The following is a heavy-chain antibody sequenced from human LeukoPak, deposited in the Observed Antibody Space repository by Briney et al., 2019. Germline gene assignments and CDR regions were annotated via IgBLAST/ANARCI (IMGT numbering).Heavy chain of an antibody. J-gene: IGHJ4*02. CDR2: IYYSGGT. V-gene: IGHV4-39*07. CDR1: GGSIFSSTYY. CDR3: ARRNSGSYDY. Sequence: PSETLSLTCSVSGGSIFSSTYYWGWIRQPPGKGLEWIGDIYYSGGTYYNPSLKSRVTISVDTSKNQFSLKMSSVTAADTAVYYCARRNSGSYDYWGQGTLVTVSS. D-gene: IGHD3-10*01.